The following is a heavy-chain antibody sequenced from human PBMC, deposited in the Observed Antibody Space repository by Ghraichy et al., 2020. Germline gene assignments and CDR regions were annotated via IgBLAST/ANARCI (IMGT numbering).Heavy chain of an antibody. J-gene: IGHJ5*01. CDR3: ARNHYYDSSGYARWFDS. V-gene: IGHV1-18*01. D-gene: IGHD3-22*01. CDR1: GYTFTNNG. Sequence: ASVKVSCKASGYTFTNNGISWVRQAPGQGLEWMGWISPNNGNTDYAQKLQDRVTMTADTSTSTAYMELRSLRANDTAVYYCARNHYYDSSGYARWFDSWGQGTLVTVPS. CDR2: ISPNNGNT.